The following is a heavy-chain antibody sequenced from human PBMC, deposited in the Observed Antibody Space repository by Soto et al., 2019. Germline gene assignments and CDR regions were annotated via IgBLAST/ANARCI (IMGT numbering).Heavy chain of an antibody. Sequence: QVQLQQWGAGLLKPSETLSLTCAVYGRSFSHYHWSWIRQPPGKGLEWIGEINHSGSTNYNPSLKSRVTISVQTSKKQFSLKLDSVTAADTAVYYCASKDMATMSGNSWGQGTLVTVSS. CDR3: ASKDMATMSGNS. D-gene: IGHD3-10*01. CDR1: GRSFSHYH. J-gene: IGHJ4*02. V-gene: IGHV4-34*01. CDR2: INHSGST.